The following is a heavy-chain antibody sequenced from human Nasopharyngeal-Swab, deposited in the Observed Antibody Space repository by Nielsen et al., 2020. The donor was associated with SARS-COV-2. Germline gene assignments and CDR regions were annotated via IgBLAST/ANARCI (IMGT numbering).Heavy chain of an antibody. J-gene: IGHJ6*02. Sequence: GESLKISCKGSGYSFTSYWIGWVRQMPGKGLEWMGIIYPGDSDTRYSPSFQGQVTISADKSISTAYLQWSSLNASDTAMYYCARSSDTAMVSRYYYYGMDVWGQGTTVTVSS. D-gene: IGHD5-18*01. V-gene: IGHV5-51*01. CDR2: IYPGDSDT. CDR3: ARSSDTAMVSRYYYYGMDV. CDR1: GYSFTSYW.